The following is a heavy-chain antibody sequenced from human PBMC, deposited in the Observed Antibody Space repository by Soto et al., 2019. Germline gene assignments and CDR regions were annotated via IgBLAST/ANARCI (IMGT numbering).Heavy chain of an antibody. D-gene: IGHD6-6*01. CDR3: ARLGSSSPGY. CDR2: IWYDGSNK. V-gene: IGHV3-33*01. CDR1: GFTFCSYG. J-gene: IGHJ4*02. Sequence: QVQLVESGGGVVQPGRSLRLSCAASGFTFCSYGMHWVRQAPGKGLEWVAVIWYDGSNKYYADSVKGRFTISRDNSKNTLYLQMNSLRAEDTAVYYCARLGSSSPGYWGQGTLVTVSS.